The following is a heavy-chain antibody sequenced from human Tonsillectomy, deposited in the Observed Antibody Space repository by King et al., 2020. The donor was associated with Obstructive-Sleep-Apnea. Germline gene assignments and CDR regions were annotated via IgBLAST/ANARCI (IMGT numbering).Heavy chain of an antibody. CDR3: ARGRGGGSYLDY. CDR2: IYYSGNT. J-gene: IGHJ4*02. D-gene: IGHD1-26*01. Sequence: QLQESGPGLVKPSETLSLTCSVSGGSISIINHYWGWIRQPPGMGLEWIGTIYYSGNTYYKPSLKSRVTISVDTSKNQFSLKLSSVTAADTAVYYCARGRGGGSYLDYWGQGTLVTVSS. CDR1: GGSISIINHY. V-gene: IGHV4-39*07.